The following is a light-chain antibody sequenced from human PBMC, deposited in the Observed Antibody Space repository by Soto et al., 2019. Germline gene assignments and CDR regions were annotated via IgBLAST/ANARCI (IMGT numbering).Light chain of an antibody. CDR1: QSLLYGDRKTY. Sequence: QQATMYCKSSQSLLYGDRKTYLFWYLQKPGQPPQLLIYDVSNRFSGVPDRFSGSGSGTDFTLKICGVEAEDVGLYYCMQRIHILLCFGQGTRLEIK. CDR3: MQRIHILLC. CDR2: DVS. J-gene: IGKJ5*01. V-gene: IGKV2D-29*01.